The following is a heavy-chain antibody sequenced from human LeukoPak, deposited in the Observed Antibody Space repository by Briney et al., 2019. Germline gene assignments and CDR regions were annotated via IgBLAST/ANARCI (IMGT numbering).Heavy chain of an antibody. V-gene: IGHV3-64D*06. CDR2: ISSNGGST. Sequence: PGGSLRLSCSASGFTFSSYAMHWVRQAPGKGLEYVSAISSNGGSTYYADSVKGRFTISRDNSKNTLYLQMSSLRAEDTAVYYCVKGSVDYDILTGYSYYYYGMDVWGKGTTVTVSS. D-gene: IGHD3-9*01. J-gene: IGHJ6*04. CDR1: GFTFSSYA. CDR3: VKGSVDYDILTGYSYYYYGMDV.